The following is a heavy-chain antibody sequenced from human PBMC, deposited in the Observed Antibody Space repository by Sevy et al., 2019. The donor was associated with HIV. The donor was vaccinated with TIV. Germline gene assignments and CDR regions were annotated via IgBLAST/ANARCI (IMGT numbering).Heavy chain of an antibody. CDR3: ATGSTVAGYYYYYGLDV. D-gene: IGHD6-19*01. CDR1: GDTLSELS. V-gene: IGHV1-24*01. CDR2: FDPEDGER. Sequence: ASVKVSCKVSGDTLSELSMYWVRQAPGKGLEWMGGFDPEDGERIYAQKFQGRVTMSEDTSTDTVYMELSSLRSEDTAVYYCATGSTVAGYYYYYGLDVWGQGTTVTVSS. J-gene: IGHJ6*02.